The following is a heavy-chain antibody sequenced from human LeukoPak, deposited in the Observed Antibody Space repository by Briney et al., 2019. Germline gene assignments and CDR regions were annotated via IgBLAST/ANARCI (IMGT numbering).Heavy chain of an antibody. Sequence: GESLKISCKGSGYSFTSYWIGWVRQMPGKGLEWMGIIYPGDSDTRYSPSFQGQVTIPADKSISTAYLQWSSLKASDTAMYYCARAAVTNNYYYGMDVWGQGTTVTVS. CDR2: IYPGDSDT. J-gene: IGHJ6*02. D-gene: IGHD6-25*01. CDR1: GYSFTSYW. V-gene: IGHV5-51*01. CDR3: ARAAVTNNYYYGMDV.